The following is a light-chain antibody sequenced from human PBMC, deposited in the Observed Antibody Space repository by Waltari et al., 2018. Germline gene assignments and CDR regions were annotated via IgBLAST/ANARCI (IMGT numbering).Light chain of an antibody. J-gene: IGKJ1*01. CDR2: AVS. Sequence: DVVMTQTPLSLSVTPGQPASISYKSSQTLLHSDGQTYLYWFLQKPGQSPQLLIYAVSSRVSGVSTKFSGSGSGTDFTLKISRVEAEDVGIYYCMQGLHLPRTFGQGTKVEMK. CDR3: MQGLHLPRT. V-gene: IGKV2-29*02. CDR1: QTLLHSDGQTY.